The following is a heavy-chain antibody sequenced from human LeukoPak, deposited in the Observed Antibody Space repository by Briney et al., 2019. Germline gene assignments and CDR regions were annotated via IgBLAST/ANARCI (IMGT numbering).Heavy chain of an antibody. CDR2: IYHSGST. D-gene: IGHD3-10*01. CDR1: GYSISSGYY. CDR3: ARAGSYYLLDY. V-gene: IGHV4-38-2*02. J-gene: IGHJ4*02. Sequence: SETLSLTCTVSGYSISSGYYWGWVRQPPGKGLEWIGSIYHSGSTYYNPSLKSRVTMSVDTSKNQFSLKLSSVTAADTAVYYCARAGSYYLLDYWGQGTLVTVSS.